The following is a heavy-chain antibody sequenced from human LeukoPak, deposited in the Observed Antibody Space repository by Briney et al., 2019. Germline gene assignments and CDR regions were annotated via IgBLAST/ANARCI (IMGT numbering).Heavy chain of an antibody. CDR1: GLRFSSYT. D-gene: IGHD3-10*01. J-gene: IGHJ4*02. CDR2: ISYDGSNQ. Sequence: TGGSLRLSCAASGLRFSSYTMHWVRQGPGKGLEWVAVISYDGSNQYYADSVKGRFTISRDNSKNTLYLQMNSLRAEDTAVYYCARNQGVYGSGLYYFDYWGQGTLVTVSS. CDR3: ARNQGVYGSGLYYFDY. V-gene: IGHV3-30-3*01.